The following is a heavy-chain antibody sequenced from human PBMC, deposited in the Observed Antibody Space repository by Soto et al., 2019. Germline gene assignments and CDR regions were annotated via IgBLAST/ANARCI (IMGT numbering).Heavy chain of an antibody. V-gene: IGHV4-34*01. J-gene: IGHJ2*01. Sequence: SETLSLTCAVYGGSFSGYYWSGIRQPPGKGLEWIGEINHIGSTNYNPSRKSRVTISVDTSKNQFSLKLSAVTAAATAVYYCARERRIAARPSYWYFDLWGRGTLVTVSS. CDR1: GGSFSGYY. CDR3: ARERRIAARPSYWYFDL. CDR2: INHIGST. D-gene: IGHD6-6*01.